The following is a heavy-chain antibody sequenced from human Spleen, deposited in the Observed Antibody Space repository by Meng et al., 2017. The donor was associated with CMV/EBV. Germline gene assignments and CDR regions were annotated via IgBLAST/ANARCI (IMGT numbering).Heavy chain of an antibody. V-gene: IGHV1-18*01. CDR3: ARDAVRGVQLERTSDY. Sequence: QVQLVQSGAEVKKPGASVKVSCKASGYTFTSIGISWVRQAPGQGLEWMGWISAYNGNTNYAQKLQGRVTMTTDTSTSTAYMELRSLRSDDTAVYYCARDAVRGVQLERTSDYWGQGTLVTVSS. CDR2: ISAYNGNT. D-gene: IGHD1-1*01. J-gene: IGHJ4*02. CDR1: GYTFTSIG.